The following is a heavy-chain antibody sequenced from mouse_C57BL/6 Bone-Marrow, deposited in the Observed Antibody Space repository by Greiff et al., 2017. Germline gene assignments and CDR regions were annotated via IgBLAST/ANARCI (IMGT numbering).Heavy chain of an antibody. J-gene: IGHJ1*03. CDR3: AREGVTTSYWYFDV. CDR1: GYTFTSYW. D-gene: IGHD2-2*01. CDR2: IDPSDSYT. Sequence: QVQLQQPGAEPVMPGASVKLSCKASGYTFTSYWMHWVKQRPGQGLEWIGEIDPSDSYTNYNQKFKGKSTLTVDKSSSTAYMQLSSLTSEDSAVYYCAREGVTTSYWYFDVWGTGTTVTVSS. V-gene: IGHV1-69*01.